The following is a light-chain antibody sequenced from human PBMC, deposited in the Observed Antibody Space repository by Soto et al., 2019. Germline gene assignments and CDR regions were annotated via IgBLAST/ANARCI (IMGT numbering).Light chain of an antibody. V-gene: IGKV1-39*01. Sequence: DIQMTQSPSSLSASVGDRVTITCRASESIARHLNWYQQKPGKAPKLLIYAASSLQNGVPSRFRGGGSGTDFALTISNLQPEDFATYYCQQGYSTLSITFGQGTRLESK. CDR3: QQGYSTLSIT. J-gene: IGKJ5*01. CDR1: ESIARH. CDR2: AAS.